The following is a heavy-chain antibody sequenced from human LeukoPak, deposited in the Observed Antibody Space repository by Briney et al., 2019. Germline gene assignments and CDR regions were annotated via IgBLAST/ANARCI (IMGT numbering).Heavy chain of an antibody. CDR1: GFTFSSYE. V-gene: IGHV3-48*03. Sequence: GGSLRPSCAASGFTFSSYEMNWVRQAPGKGLEWVSYISSSGSTIYYADSVKGRFTISRDNAKNSLYLQMNSLRAEGTAVYYCARESVGANGDYWGQGTLVTVSS. J-gene: IGHJ4*02. CDR3: ARESVGANGDY. D-gene: IGHD1-26*01. CDR2: ISSSGSTI.